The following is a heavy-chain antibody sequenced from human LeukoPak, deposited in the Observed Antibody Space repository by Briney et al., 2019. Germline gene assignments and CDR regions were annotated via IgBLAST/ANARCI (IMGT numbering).Heavy chain of an antibody. CDR3: ARVVDNYGHFDY. CDR2: IFQSGTT. V-gene: IGHV4-30-2*01. J-gene: IGHJ4*02. Sequence: PSETLSLTCAVSGVSISSGGNSWSWIRQPPGKGLEWIGYIFQSGTTHYNPSLKSRVTISVDRSKNQFSPKVSSVTAADTAVYYCARVVDNYGHFDYWGQGTLVTVSS. CDR1: GVSISSGGNS. D-gene: IGHD5-18*01.